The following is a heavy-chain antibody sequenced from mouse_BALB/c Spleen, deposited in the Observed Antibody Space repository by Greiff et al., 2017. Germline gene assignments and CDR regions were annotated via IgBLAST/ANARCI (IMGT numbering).Heavy chain of an antibody. V-gene: IGHV2-9*02. D-gene: IGHD2-1*01. J-gene: IGHJ4*01. CDR1: GFSLTSYG. CDR3: ARDWGGNYERGY. CDR2: IWAGGST. Sequence: QVQLKESGPGLVAPSQSLSITCTVSGFSLTSYGVHWVRQPPGKGLEWLGVIWAGGSTNYNSALMSRLSISKDNSKSQVFLKMNSLQTDDTAMYYCARDWGGNYERGYWGQGTSVTVSS.